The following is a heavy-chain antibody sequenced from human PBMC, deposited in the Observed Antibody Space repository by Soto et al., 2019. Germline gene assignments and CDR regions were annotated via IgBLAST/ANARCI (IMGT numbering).Heavy chain of an antibody. CDR1: GGSISSYY. Sequence: SETLSLXCTVSGGSISSYYWSWIRQPPGKGLEWIGYIYYSGSTNYNPSLKSRVTISVDTSKNQFSLKLSSVTAADTAVYYCARRGGCSSTSCYTVPDAFDIWGQGTMVTVSS. CDR3: ARRGGCSSTSCYTVPDAFDI. D-gene: IGHD2-2*02. CDR2: IYYSGST. V-gene: IGHV4-59*08. J-gene: IGHJ3*02.